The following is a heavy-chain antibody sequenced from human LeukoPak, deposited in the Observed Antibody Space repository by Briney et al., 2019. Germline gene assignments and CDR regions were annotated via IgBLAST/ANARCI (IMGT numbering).Heavy chain of an antibody. CDR1: GFTFSSYG. CDR3: ARGYGGNSGSFDY. V-gene: IGHV3-33*01. Sequence: PGGSLRLSCAASGFTFSSYGMHWVRQAPGKGLEWVTVIWYDGSNKYYADSVKGRFTISGDDSKNTLYLQMNSLRAEDTAMYYCARGYGGNSGSFDYWGQGTLVTVSS. CDR2: IWYDGSNK. D-gene: IGHD4-23*01. J-gene: IGHJ4*02.